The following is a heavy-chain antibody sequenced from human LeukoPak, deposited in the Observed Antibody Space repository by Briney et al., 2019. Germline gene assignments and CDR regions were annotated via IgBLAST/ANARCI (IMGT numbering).Heavy chain of an antibody. CDR3: ARITYDFWSGYYMPDDP. D-gene: IGHD3-3*01. J-gene: IGHJ5*02. CDR1: GYTFTNYG. CDR2: ISIYNGNT. V-gene: IGHV1-18*01. Sequence: GASVKVSCKASGYTFTNYGCSWVRQAPGQGLEWMGWISIYNGNTDYAQKLRGRVTMTTDTSTSTAYMELRSLRSDDTAVYYCARITYDFWSGYYMPDDPWGQGTLVTVSS.